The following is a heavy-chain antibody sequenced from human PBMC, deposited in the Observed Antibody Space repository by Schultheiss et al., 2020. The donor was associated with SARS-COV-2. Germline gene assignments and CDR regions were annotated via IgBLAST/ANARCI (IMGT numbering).Heavy chain of an antibody. CDR2: IYPGDSDT. CDR1: GYSFTSYW. CDR3: ARPDNYGSGSRWYFDL. J-gene: IGHJ2*01. D-gene: IGHD3-10*01. V-gene: IGHV5-51*01. Sequence: GESLKISCKGSGYSFTSYWIGWVRQMPGKGLEWMGIIYPGDSDTRYSPSFQGQVTISADKSISTAYLQWSSLKASDTAMYYCARPDNYGSGSRWYFDLWGRGTLVTGSS.